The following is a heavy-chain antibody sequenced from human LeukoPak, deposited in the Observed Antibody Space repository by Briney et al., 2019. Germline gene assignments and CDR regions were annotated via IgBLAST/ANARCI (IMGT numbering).Heavy chain of an antibody. Sequence: GGSLRLSCAASGFTVSSNYMSWVRQAPGKGLEGGSVIYSGGSTYYADSVKGRFTISRHNSKNTLYLQMNSLRAEDTAVYYCARGGYYYDISGAFDIWGQGTMVTVSS. CDR2: IYSGGST. CDR1: GFTVSSNY. CDR3: ARGGYYYDISGAFDI. D-gene: IGHD3-22*01. J-gene: IGHJ3*02. V-gene: IGHV3-53*04.